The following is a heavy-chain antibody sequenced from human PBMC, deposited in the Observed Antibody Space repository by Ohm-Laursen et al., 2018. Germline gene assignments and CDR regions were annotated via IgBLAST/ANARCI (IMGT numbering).Heavy chain of an antibody. D-gene: IGHD3-3*01. J-gene: IGHJ6*02. CDR2: ISYDGSNK. Sequence: SLRLSCAASGFTFDDYAMHWVRQAPGKGLEWVAVISYDGSNKYYADSVKGRFTISRDNSKNTLYLQMNSLRAEDTAVYYCAKDPRGDYDFWSGYYYGMDVWGQGTTVTVSS. CDR3: AKDPRGDYDFWSGYYYGMDV. V-gene: IGHV3-30*18. CDR1: GFTFDDYA.